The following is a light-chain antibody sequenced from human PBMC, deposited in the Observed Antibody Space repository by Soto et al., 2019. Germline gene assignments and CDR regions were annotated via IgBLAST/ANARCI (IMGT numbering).Light chain of an antibody. CDR2: GGS. CDR1: QSIRSSS. J-gene: IGKJ4*01. V-gene: IGKV3-20*01. CDR3: HQYGSSPLT. Sequence: EIVLTQSPGTLSLSPGERATLSCRAGQSIRSSSLAWYQQKPGQAPRLLIYGGSSRATGIPDRFSGGGSGTDFSLTISRLETEDFSVYYCHQYGSSPLTFGGGTKVDIK.